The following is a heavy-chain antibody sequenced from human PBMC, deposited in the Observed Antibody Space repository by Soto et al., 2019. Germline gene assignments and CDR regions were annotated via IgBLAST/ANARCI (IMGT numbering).Heavy chain of an antibody. V-gene: IGHV3-7*01. Sequence: PGGSLRLSCASSGFTFSSYWMRWVRQAPGKGLEWVANIKQDGSEKYYVDSVKGRFTISRDNAKNSLYLQMNSLRAEDTAVYYCARDRYSYYDFWSGSLPYYYFGMDVWGQGTTVTVSS. CDR3: ARDRYSYYDFWSGSLPYYYFGMDV. D-gene: IGHD3-3*01. J-gene: IGHJ6*02. CDR1: GFTFSSYW. CDR2: IKQDGSEK.